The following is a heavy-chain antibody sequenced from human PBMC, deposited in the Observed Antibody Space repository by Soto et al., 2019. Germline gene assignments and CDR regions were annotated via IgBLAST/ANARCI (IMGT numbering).Heavy chain of an antibody. V-gene: IGHV3-30-3*01. CDR3: ARALIAMAPTAVDY. J-gene: IGHJ4*02. D-gene: IGHD5-18*01. Sequence: GGSLRLSCAASGFTFSSYAMHWVRQAPGKGLEWVAVISYDGSNKYYADSVKGRFTISRDNSKNTLYLQMNSLRAEDTAVYYCARALIAMAPTAVDYWGQGTLVTVSS. CDR1: GFTFSSYA. CDR2: ISYDGSNK.